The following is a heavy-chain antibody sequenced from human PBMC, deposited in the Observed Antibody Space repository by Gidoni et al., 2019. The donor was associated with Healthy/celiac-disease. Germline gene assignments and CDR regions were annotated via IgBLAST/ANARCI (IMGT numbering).Heavy chain of an antibody. CDR1: GFTFSSYW. CDR3: ARGIEYSSSSREVY. D-gene: IGHD6-6*01. J-gene: IGHJ4*02. CDR2: IKQDGSEK. Sequence: EVQLVESGGGLVQPGGSLRLSCAAYGFTFSSYWMSWVRQAPGKGLEWVANIKQDGSEKYYVDSVKGRFTISRDNAKNSLYLQMNSLRAEDTAVYYCARGIEYSSSSREVYWGQGTLVTVSS. V-gene: IGHV3-7*01.